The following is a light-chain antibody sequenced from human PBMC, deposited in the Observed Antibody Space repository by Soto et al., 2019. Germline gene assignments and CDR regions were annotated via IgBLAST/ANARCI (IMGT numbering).Light chain of an antibody. CDR3: QHYNNWPRT. CDR2: GAS. J-gene: IGKJ1*01. CDR1: QSVSSN. V-gene: IGKV3-15*01. Sequence: EIVMTQSPATLSVSPGDRATLSCRASQSVSSNLAWYQQKPGQAPRLLIYGASTRATGIPARFSGSRSGTEFTLTISSLQSEDFAVYYCQHYNNWPRTFGQGTKVEIK.